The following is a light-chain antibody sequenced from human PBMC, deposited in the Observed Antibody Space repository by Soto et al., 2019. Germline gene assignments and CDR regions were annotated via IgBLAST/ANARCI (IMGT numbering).Light chain of an antibody. CDR1: SSNIGAGYD. CDR3: QSYDSSLSAVV. J-gene: IGLJ2*01. CDR2: GNS. V-gene: IGLV1-40*01. Sequence: QSVLKQPPSVSGAPGQRVTISCTGSSSNIGAGYDVHWYQQLPGTAPKLLIYGNSNRPSGVPDRFSGSKSGTSASLAITGLQAEDEADYYCQSYDSSLSAVVFGGVTKLTVL.